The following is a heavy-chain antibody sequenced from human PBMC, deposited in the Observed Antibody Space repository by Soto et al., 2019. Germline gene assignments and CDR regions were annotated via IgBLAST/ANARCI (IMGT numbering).Heavy chain of an antibody. D-gene: IGHD1-1*01. CDR3: AKDAMAAEIPSLERLPCRV. CDR1: GFTFRNYA. J-gene: IGHJ4*02. V-gene: IGHV3-23*01. CDR2: ISGSGRST. Sequence: EVQLLDSGGGLVQPGGSLRLSCAASGFTFRNYAMSWVRHAPGKGLEWVAGISGSGRSTYYADSVKGRFTISRDNSRNTLYLQMNSLRAEDAAVYYCAKDAMAAEIPSLERLPCRVWGQGTLVTVAS.